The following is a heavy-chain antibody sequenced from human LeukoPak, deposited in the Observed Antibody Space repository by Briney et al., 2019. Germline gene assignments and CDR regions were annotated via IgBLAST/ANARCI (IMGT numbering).Heavy chain of an antibody. V-gene: IGHV1-2*02. CDR1: GYTFTGYY. Sequence: ASVKVSCKASGYTFTGYYMHWVRQAPGQGLEWMGWINPNSGGTNYAQKFQGRVTMTRDTSTSTAYMELSRLRSDDTAVYYCARDFHWWLLLDYWGQGTLVTVSS. CDR3: ARDFHWWLLLDY. J-gene: IGHJ4*02. D-gene: IGHD2-15*01. CDR2: INPNSGGT.